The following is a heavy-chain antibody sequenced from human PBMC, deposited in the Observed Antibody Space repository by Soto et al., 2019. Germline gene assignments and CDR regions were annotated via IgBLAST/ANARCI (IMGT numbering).Heavy chain of an antibody. V-gene: IGHV1-69*18. CDR2: IIPVFGTT. CDR3: ARDGGFGELKY. D-gene: IGHD3-10*01. CDR1: GDTFSGYP. Sequence: QVQLVQSGAELKKPGSSVKVSCKASGDTFSGYPINWGRQAPGEGLEWMGRIIPVFGTTNDAQRFEGRVTFTADESTNTAYMELGGLLSEDTAVYYCARDGGFGELKYWGPGTLVTVSS. J-gene: IGHJ4*02.